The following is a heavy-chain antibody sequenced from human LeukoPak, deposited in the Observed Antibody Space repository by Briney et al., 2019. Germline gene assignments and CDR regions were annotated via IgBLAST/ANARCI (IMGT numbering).Heavy chain of an antibody. D-gene: IGHD2-21*02. CDR1: GGSISSYY. CDR2: IYTSGST. CDR3: ARNSYCGGDCYSEDY. J-gene: IGHJ4*02. V-gene: IGHV4-4*07. Sequence: PSETLSLTCTVSGGSISSYYWSWIRQPAGKGLEWIGRIYTSGSTNYNPSLKSRVTMSVDTSKNQFSLKLSSVTAADTAVYYCARNSYCGGDCYSEDYWGQGTLVTVFS.